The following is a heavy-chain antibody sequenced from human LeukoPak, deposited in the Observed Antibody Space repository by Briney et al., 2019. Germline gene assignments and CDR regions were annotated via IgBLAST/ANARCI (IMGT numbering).Heavy chain of an antibody. CDR1: GFTFSSYW. CDR2: IIGDGTST. D-gene: IGHD6-13*01. CDR3: ARDLRIAAADY. Sequence: GGSLRLSCAASGFTFSSYWMHWVRQAPGKGLVWVSRIIGDGTSTDYADSVKGRFIISRDNAKNTVYLQMNSLRAEDTAVYYCARDLRIAAADYWGQGTLVTVSS. V-gene: IGHV3-74*01. J-gene: IGHJ4*02.